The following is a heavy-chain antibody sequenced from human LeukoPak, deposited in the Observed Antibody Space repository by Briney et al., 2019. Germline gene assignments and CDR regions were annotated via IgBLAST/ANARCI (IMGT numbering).Heavy chain of an antibody. CDR3: ARRYCSSTSCLFDY. J-gene: IGHJ4*02. CDR2: ISSSSSSI. CDR1: GFTFSSYE. Sequence: PGGSLRLSCAASGFTFSSYEVNWVRQAPGKGLEWVSHISSSSSSISYADSVKGRFTISRDNAKNSLFLQMNSLRAEDTAVYYCARRYCSSTSCLFDYWGQGTLATVSS. V-gene: IGHV3-48*03. D-gene: IGHD2-2*01.